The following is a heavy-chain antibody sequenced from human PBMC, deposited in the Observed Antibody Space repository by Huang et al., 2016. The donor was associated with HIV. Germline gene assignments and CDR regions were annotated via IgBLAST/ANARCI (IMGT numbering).Heavy chain of an antibody. Sequence: QVQLVQSGAEVKKHGASVKVSCKASGYTFTRYGISWVRQAPGQGVEWRRWISAYNGHTNYAQKFQGRVTRTTDTSTSTAYMELRSLISDDTVVYYCARDVPGSSWEFDYWGQGTLVTVSP. J-gene: IGHJ4*02. CDR1: GYTFTRYG. CDR3: ARDVPGSSWEFDY. V-gene: IGHV1-18*01. D-gene: IGHD6-13*01. CDR2: ISAYNGHT.